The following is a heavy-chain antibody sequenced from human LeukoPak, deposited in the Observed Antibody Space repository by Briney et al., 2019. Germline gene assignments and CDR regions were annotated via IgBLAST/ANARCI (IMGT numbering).Heavy chain of an antibody. J-gene: IGHJ4*02. CDR3: ARAHYYDSSGLDF. CDR1: GFTFSYYY. Sequence: PGGSLRLSCAASGFTFSYYYMSWIRQAPGKGLEWVSYISSSGSTIYYADSVKGRFTISRDNAKNSLYLQMNSLRAEGTAVYYCARAHYYDSSGLDFWGQGTLVTVSS. D-gene: IGHD3-22*01. CDR2: ISSSGSTI. V-gene: IGHV3-11*04.